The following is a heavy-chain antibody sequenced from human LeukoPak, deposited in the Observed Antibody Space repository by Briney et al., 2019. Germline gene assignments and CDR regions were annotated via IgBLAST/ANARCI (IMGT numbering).Heavy chain of an antibody. D-gene: IGHD6-13*01. Sequence: PSETLSLTCTVSGDSISSGGYHWSWIRQHPGMGLEWIGYIHHSGSAYYNPSLKSRVTISVDTSKNQFSLKLSSVTAADTAVYYCARGAAAGMDYWGQGTLVTVSS. CDR2: IHHSGSA. CDR3: ARGAAAGMDY. J-gene: IGHJ4*02. V-gene: IGHV4-31*03. CDR1: GDSISSGGYH.